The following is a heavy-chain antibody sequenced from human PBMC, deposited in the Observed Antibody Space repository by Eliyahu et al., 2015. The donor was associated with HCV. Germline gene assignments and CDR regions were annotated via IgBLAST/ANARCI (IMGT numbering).Heavy chain of an antibody. J-gene: IGHJ4*02. V-gene: IGHV3-49*03. CDR2: IRSKAYGGTT. CDR1: GFTFGDYA. Sequence: EVQLVESGGGLVQPGRSLRLSCTASGFTFGDYAMSWFRQAPGKGLGWVGFIRSKAYGGTTEYAASVKGRFTISRDDSKSIAYLQMNSLKTEDTAVYYCTRAWYSGSGSPTTRWDYWGQGTLVTVSS. CDR3: TRAWYSGSGSPTTRWDY. D-gene: IGHD1-26*01.